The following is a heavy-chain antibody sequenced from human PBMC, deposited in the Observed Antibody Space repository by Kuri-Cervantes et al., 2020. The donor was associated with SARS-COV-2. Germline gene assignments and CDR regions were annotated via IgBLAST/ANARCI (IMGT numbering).Heavy chain of an antibody. J-gene: IGHJ5*02. Sequence: SQTLSLTCAISGDSVSSNSAAWNWIRQSPSRGLEWLGRTYYRSKWYNDYAVSVKSRITINPDTSKNQFSLKLSSVTAADTAVYYCARAYSSSSFNWFDPWGQGTLVTVSS. CDR2: TYYRSKWYN. D-gene: IGHD6-6*01. CDR3: ARAYSSSSFNWFDP. V-gene: IGHV6-1*01. CDR1: GDSVSSNSAA.